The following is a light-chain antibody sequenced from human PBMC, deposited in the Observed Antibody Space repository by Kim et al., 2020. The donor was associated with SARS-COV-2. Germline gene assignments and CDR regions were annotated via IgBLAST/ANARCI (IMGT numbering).Light chain of an antibody. Sequence: SPGERSPLSCRASQSISSVYFACYQQKPGQLPRLLIYGASIRAAGIPDRFSGSGSGTDFTLTISRLESEDFAVYYCHQYGSSTQTFGQGTKVDIK. V-gene: IGKV3-20*01. J-gene: IGKJ1*01. CDR3: HQYGSSTQT. CDR1: QSISSVY. CDR2: GAS.